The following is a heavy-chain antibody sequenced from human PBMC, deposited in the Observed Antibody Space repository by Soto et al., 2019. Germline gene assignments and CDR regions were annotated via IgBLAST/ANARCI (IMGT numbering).Heavy chain of an antibody. D-gene: IGHD2-2*01. CDR1: GFTFSSYA. CDR2: ISYDGSNK. Sequence: LRLSCAASGFTFSSYAMHWVRQAPGKGLEWVAVISYDGSNKYYADSVKGRFTISRDNSKNTLYLQMNSLRAEDTAVYYCARDELARLKGLPAVDGMDVWGQGTTVTVSS. CDR3: ARDELARLKGLPAVDGMDV. V-gene: IGHV3-30-3*01. J-gene: IGHJ6*02.